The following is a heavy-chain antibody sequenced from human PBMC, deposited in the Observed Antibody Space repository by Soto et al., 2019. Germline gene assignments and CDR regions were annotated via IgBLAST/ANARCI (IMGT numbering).Heavy chain of an antibody. CDR3: ARTPPVIGANWFEP. Sequence: PSQTLSLTCAISGDSVSSDSAAWSWIRQSPSRGLEWLGRTYYRSKWYHDYAASVKSRMTINPDISTNQFSLQLNSVTPDNTAVYYCARTPPVIGANWFEPEGNGTQVTRLL. J-gene: IGHJ5*02. V-gene: IGHV6-1*01. CDR1: GDSVSSDSAA. D-gene: IGHD1-26*01. CDR2: TYYRSKWYH.